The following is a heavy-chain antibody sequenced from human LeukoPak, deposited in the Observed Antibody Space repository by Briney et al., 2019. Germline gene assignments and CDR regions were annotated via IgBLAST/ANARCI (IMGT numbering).Heavy chain of an antibody. V-gene: IGHV3-30*19. D-gene: IGHD3-3*01. CDR3: ARASRFLEWLSPFDF. CDR1: RFSFSTYG. CDR2: ISYDGNNE. Sequence: PGGSLRLSCATSRFSFSTYGMHWVRQAPGKGLEWVAVISYDGNNEDYADSVKGRFTISRDNSENTVYVQMNSLRPDDTAVYFCARASRFLEWLSPFDFWGQGTLVTVSS. J-gene: IGHJ4*02.